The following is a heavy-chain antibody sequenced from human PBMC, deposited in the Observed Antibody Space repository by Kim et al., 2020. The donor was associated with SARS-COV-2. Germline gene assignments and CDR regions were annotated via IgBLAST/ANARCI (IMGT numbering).Heavy chain of an antibody. CDR3: ARVIAAAGILNYYYYGMDV. J-gene: IGHJ6*02. CDR1: GYSFTSYW. D-gene: IGHD6-13*01. Sequence: GESLKISCKGSGYSFTSYWIGWVRQMPGKGLEWMGIIYPGDSDTRYSPSFQGQVTISADKSISTAYLQWSSLKASDTAMYYCARVIAAAGILNYYYYGMDVWGHGTTVTVSS. V-gene: IGHV5-51*01. CDR2: IYPGDSDT.